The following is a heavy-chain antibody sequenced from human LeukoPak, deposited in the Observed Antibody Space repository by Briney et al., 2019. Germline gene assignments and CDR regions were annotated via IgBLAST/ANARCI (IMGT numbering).Heavy chain of an antibody. V-gene: IGHV4-39*01. Sequence: SETLSLTCTVSGDFITGSTYYWGWIRQPPGKGLEWIGSMYYSGSTYSNPSLRSRVTMSADTSKNQFSLNLKSVTAADTAVYYCARQYYDSTGYYFFDYWGQGTLVTVSS. CDR3: ARQYYDSTGYYFFDY. CDR1: GDFITGSTYY. D-gene: IGHD3-22*01. J-gene: IGHJ4*02. CDR2: MYYSGST.